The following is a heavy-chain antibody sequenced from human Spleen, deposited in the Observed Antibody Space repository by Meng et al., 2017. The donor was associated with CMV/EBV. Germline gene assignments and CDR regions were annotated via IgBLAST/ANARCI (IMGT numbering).Heavy chain of an antibody. Sequence: LSCAVYGGSFSGYYWSWIRQPPGKGLEWIGEINHSGSTNYNPSLKSRVTISVDTSKNQFSLKLSSVTAADTAVYYCARGRSITIFGVVIPGYFDYWGQGTLVTVSS. CDR2: INHSGST. CDR1: GGSFSGYY. J-gene: IGHJ4*02. D-gene: IGHD3-3*01. CDR3: ARGRSITIFGVVIPGYFDY. V-gene: IGHV4-34*01.